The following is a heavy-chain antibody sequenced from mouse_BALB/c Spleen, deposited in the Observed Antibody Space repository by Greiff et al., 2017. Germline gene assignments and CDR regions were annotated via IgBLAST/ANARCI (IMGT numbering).Heavy chain of an antibody. Sequence: VQLQQSGAELARPGASVKLSCKASGYTFTSYWMQWVKQRPGQGLEWIGAIYPGDGDTRYTQKFKGKATLTADKSSSTAYMQLSSLASEDSAVYYCAGGGNYFDYWGQGTTLTVSS. D-gene: IGHD1-1*02. J-gene: IGHJ2*01. CDR3: AGGGNYFDY. CDR1: GYTFTSYW. CDR2: IYPGDGDT. V-gene: IGHV1-87*01.